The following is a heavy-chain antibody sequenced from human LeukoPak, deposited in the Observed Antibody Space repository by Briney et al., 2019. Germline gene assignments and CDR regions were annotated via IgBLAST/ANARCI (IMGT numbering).Heavy chain of an antibody. CDR3: ASLMTTVTTPLYYFDY. V-gene: IGHV3-48*03. CDR2: FSSSCSTI. D-gene: IGHD4-17*01. CDR1: GFTFSSYE. J-gene: IGHJ4*02. Sequence: GGSLRLSCAASGFTFSSYEMNWVRQAPGKGLEWVSYFSSSCSTIYYADSVKGRFTISRDNAKNSLYLQMNSLRAEDTAVYYCASLMTTVTTPLYYFDYWGQGTLVTVSS.